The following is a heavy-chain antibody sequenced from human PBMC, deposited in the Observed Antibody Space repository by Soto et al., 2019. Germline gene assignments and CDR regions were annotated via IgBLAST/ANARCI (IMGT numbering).Heavy chain of an antibody. CDR1: GFTFSSYG. V-gene: IGHV3-30*18. CDR3: AKDTQAKGFDY. D-gene: IGHD1-26*01. Sequence: PGGSLRLSCAASGFTFSSYGMHWVRQAPGKGLEWVTVISYDGSNKYYADSVKGRFTISRDNSKNTLHLQMNSLRAEDTAVYYCAKDTQAKGFDYWGQGTLVTVSS. CDR2: ISYDGSNK. J-gene: IGHJ4*02.